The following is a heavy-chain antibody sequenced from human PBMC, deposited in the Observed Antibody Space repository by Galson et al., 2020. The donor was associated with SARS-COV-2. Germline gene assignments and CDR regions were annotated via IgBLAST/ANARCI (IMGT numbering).Heavy chain of an antibody. V-gene: IGHV3-30*18. D-gene: IGHD3-22*01. CDR3: AKDSGYYDSSATVNYFDY. CDR2: ISYDGNNK. Sequence: WGSLRLSCAASGFIFSRSGMHWVRQAPGKGLEWVAIISYDGNNKYSADSVKGRFTISRDNSKNILYLQMDSLRTEDTAVYFCAKDSGYYDSSATVNYFDYWGQGTLVTVSS. CDR1: GFIFSRSG. J-gene: IGHJ4*02.